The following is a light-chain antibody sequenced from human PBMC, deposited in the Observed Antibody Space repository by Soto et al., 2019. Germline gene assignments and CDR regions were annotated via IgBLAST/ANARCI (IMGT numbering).Light chain of an antibody. CDR3: QLYNGTPTT. Sequence: EIAITQLPATVPVSPGERATLSCRASQSVSSNLAWYQQKPGQAPRLLIYGASTRATGIPARFSGSGSGTELTLTISSLQSEDSAVYFCQLYNGTPTTFGQGTRLEIK. CDR2: GAS. V-gene: IGKV3-15*01. CDR1: QSVSSN. J-gene: IGKJ5*01.